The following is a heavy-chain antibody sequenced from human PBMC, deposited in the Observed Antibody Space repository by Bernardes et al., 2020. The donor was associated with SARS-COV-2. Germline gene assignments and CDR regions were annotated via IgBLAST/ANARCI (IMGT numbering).Heavy chain of an antibody. CDR3: AKREYYDFWSGPIDY. J-gene: IGHJ4*02. D-gene: IGHD3-3*01. Sequence: GGSLRLSCAASGFTFGNYAMSWVRQAPGKGLEWVSVVSGSGGSTYYADSVKGRFTISRDNSKNMLYLQMNSLRAEDTAIYYCAKREYYDFWSGPIDYWGQGTLVTVSS. CDR2: VSGSGGST. V-gene: IGHV3-23*01. CDR1: GFTFGNYA.